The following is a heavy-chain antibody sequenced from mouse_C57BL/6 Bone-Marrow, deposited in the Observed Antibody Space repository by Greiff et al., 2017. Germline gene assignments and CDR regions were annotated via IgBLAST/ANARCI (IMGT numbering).Heavy chain of an antibody. CDR2: ISSGGDYI. J-gene: IGHJ4*01. D-gene: IGHD2-3*01. CDR3: TRDDYDGYYVNYAMDY. Sequence: EVMLVESGEGLVKPGGSLKLSCAASGFTFSSYAMSWVRQTPEKRLEWVAYISSGGDYIYYADTVKGRFTISRDNARSTLYLQMSSLKSEDTAMYYCTRDDYDGYYVNYAMDYWGQGTSVTVSS. CDR1: GFTFSSYA. V-gene: IGHV5-9-1*02.